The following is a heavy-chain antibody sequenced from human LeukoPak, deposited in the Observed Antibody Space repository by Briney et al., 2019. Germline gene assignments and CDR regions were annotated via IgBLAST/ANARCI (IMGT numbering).Heavy chain of an antibody. CDR2: ISSSSSYI. D-gene: IGHD6-6*01. CDR1: GFTFSSYS. V-gene: IGHV3-21*01. J-gene: IGHJ4*02. Sequence: GGSLRLSCAASGFTFSSYSMNWVREAPGKGLEWVSSISSSSSYIYYADSVKGRFTISRDNAKNSLYLQMNSLRAEDTAVYYCARDFPSSSLAPSHWGQGTLVTVSS. CDR3: ARDFPSSSLAPSH.